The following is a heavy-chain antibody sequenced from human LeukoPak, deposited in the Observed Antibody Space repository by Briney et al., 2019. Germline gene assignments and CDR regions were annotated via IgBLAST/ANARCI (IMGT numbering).Heavy chain of an antibody. V-gene: IGHV4-34*01. CDR2: INHSGST. CDR1: GGPFSGYY. CDR3: ARGKRSPRRWFDP. Sequence: PSEALSLTCAVYGGPFSGYYWSWIPQPPGKGLECIGEINHSGSTNYNPSLKSRVTISVDTSKNQFSRKLSSVTAADTAVYYCARGKRSPRRWFDPWGQGTLVTVSS. D-gene: IGHD3-10*01. J-gene: IGHJ5*02.